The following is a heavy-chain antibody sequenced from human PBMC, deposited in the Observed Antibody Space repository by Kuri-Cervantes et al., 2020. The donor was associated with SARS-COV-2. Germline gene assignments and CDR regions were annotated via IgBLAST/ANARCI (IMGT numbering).Heavy chain of an antibody. Sequence: GGSLRLSCAASGFTFSSYAMSWVRQAPGKGLEWVSAISGSGGSTYYADSVKGRFTISRDNSKNTLYLQMNSLRAEDTAVYYCARDHCSSTSCYLDYYMDVWGKGTTVTVSS. CDR2: ISGSGGST. D-gene: IGHD2-2*01. V-gene: IGHV3-23*01. CDR3: ARDHCSSTSCYLDYYMDV. CDR1: GFTFSSYA. J-gene: IGHJ6*03.